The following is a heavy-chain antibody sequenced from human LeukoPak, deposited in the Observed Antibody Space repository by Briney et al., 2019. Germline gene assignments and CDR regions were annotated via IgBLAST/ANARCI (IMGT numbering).Heavy chain of an antibody. CDR3: AKGTGVATRLFDY. Sequence: PGGSLRLSCAASGFSFRSYGMSWVRQAPGKGLEWVSSITGSGGTTYYADSVKGRFTISRDNSKNTLYLQMNSLRAEDTAIYYCAKGTGVATRLFDYWGQGTLVTVSS. CDR2: ITGSGGTT. J-gene: IGHJ4*02. V-gene: IGHV3-23*01. D-gene: IGHD4-23*01. CDR1: GFSFRSYG.